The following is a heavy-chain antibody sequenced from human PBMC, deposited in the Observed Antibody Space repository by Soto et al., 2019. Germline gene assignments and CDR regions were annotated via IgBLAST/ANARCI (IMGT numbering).Heavy chain of an antibody. Sequence: GGSLRLSWAASGCTFINYAMSWVRKTTGKGLEWVSTITTSGGNTYYADSVQGRFTISRDNSKNTLYLQMNSLRAEDTAVYYCAGRYCTNGVCYTNYYYYIDVWGKGTTVTVSS. V-gene: IGHV3-23*01. CDR3: AGRYCTNGVCYTNYYYYIDV. CDR2: ITTSGGNT. CDR1: GCTFINYA. J-gene: IGHJ6*03. D-gene: IGHD2-8*01.